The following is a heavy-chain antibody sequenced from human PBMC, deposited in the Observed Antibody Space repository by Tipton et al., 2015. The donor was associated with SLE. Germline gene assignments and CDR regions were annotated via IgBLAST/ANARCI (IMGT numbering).Heavy chain of an antibody. CDR3: ARALDYGSGSPNAFDF. V-gene: IGHV4-30-2*04. D-gene: IGHD3-10*01. J-gene: IGHJ3*01. Sequence: SRVTISVDTSKNQFSLKLSSVTAADTAVYYCARALDYGSGSPNAFDFWGQGTLVTVSS.